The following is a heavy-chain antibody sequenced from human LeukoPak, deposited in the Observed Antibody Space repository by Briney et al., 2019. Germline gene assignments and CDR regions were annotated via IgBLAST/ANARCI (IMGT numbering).Heavy chain of an antibody. V-gene: IGHV1-69*06. J-gene: IGHJ5*02. CDR1: GGTFSSYA. Sequence: SVKVSCKASGGTFSSYAISWVRQAPGQGLEWMGGIIPIFGTANYAQRFQGRVTITADKSTSTAYMELSSLRSEDTAVYYCARSAVGPAKYQLLYNWFDPWGQGTLVTVSS. CDR3: ARSAVGPAKYQLLYNWFDP. CDR2: IIPIFGTA. D-gene: IGHD2-2*01.